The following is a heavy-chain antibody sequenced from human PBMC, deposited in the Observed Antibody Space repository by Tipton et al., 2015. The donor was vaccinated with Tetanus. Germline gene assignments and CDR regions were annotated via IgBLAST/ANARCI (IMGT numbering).Heavy chain of an antibody. CDR1: GGTFTNGGYY. V-gene: IGHV4-31*03. CDR2: ISYPRTT. D-gene: IGHD6-6*01. J-gene: IGHJ5*02. Sequence: TLSLTCTVSGGTFTNGGYYWSWIRQHPGKGLDWIGYISYPRTTHYNPSLKSRVTSSIDRSKNQFSLTLTSVTAADTDVDFCASDQGWGGVVRLSVFHPCDQGTLVSVSS. CDR3: ASDQGWGGVVRLSVFHP.